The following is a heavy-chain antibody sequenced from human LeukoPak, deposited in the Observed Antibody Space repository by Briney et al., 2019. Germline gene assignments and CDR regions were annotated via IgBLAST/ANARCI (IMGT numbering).Heavy chain of an antibody. CDR3: VRDRYDSAGYTVS. Sequence: GGSLRLSCTASGFIFSSYSMNWVRQAPGKGLEWVSPISSVSSYIYYADSMKGRFTISRDNAKNSVYLQMNSLGAEDTAVYYCVRDRYDSAGYTVSWGQGTLVTVSS. D-gene: IGHD3-22*01. CDR2: ISSVSSYI. J-gene: IGHJ4*02. CDR1: GFIFSSYS. V-gene: IGHV3-21*01.